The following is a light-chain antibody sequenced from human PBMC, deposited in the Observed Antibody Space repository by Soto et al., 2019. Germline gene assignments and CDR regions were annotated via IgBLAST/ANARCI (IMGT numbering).Light chain of an antibody. Sequence: QSVLTQPPSVSGAPGQRVTISCTGSSSNIGAGYDVHWYQQLPGTAPKLLIYDNSNRPSGVPYRFSGSKSGTSASLAITGLQAADEADYYCQSYDSSMSGVVFGGGTKLTVL. CDR2: DNS. CDR3: QSYDSSMSGVV. V-gene: IGLV1-40*01. CDR1: SSNIGAGYD. J-gene: IGLJ2*01.